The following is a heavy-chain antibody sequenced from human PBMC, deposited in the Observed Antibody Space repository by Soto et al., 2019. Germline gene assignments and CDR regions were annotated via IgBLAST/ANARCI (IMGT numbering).Heavy chain of an antibody. CDR3: ARVVGQYCSSTSCYVSYYYYYMDV. D-gene: IGHD2-2*01. CDR1: GGSFSGYY. CDR2: INHSGST. Sequence: SETLSLTCAVYGGSFSGYYWSWIRQPPGKGLEWIGEINHSGSTNYNPSLKSRVTISVDTSKNQFSLKLSSVTAADTAVYYCARVVGQYCSSTSCYVSYYYYYMDVWGKGTTVNVSS. J-gene: IGHJ6*03. V-gene: IGHV4-34*01.